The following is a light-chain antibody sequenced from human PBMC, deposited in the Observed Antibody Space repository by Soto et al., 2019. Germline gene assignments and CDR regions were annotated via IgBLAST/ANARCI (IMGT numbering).Light chain of an antibody. CDR1: NNDVGSYDL. Sequence: QSALTQPPSVSGSPGQSITISCTGTNNDVGSYDLVSWYRQSPGEAPKLIIYDVTKRPSGVSDRFSASKSGNTASLTISGLQAHDDADYYCCSYSGVATYVLFGGGTKLTVL. J-gene: IGLJ2*01. V-gene: IGLV2-23*02. CDR2: DVT. CDR3: CSYSGVATYVL.